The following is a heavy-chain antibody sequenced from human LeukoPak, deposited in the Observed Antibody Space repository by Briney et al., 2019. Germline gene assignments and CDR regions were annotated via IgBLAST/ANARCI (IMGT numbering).Heavy chain of an antibody. V-gene: IGHV4-59*01. CDR2: IYYSGST. Sequence: SETLSLTCTVSGGSISSYYWSWIRQPPGKGLEWIGYIYYSGSTNYNPSLKSRVTISVDTSKNQFSLKLSSVTAADTAVYYCARGRGVMEGFTFDPWGQGTLVTVSS. D-gene: IGHD2-8*01. J-gene: IGHJ5*02. CDR3: ARGRGVMEGFTFDP. CDR1: GGSISSYY.